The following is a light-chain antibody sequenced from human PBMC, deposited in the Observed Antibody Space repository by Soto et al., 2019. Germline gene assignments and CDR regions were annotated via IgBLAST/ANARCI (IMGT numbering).Light chain of an antibody. Sequence: EIEMTQSPATLSLSPGERATLSCRASQNINTNLAWYQQSPGRAPRLFIYHTSTRATGIPDRFSGSGSGTEFTLTISSLQSEDFALYYCXQYTVWPFTFGGGTRVEIK. CDR3: XQYTVWPFT. J-gene: IGKJ4*01. CDR2: HTS. CDR1: QNINTN. V-gene: IGKV3-15*01.